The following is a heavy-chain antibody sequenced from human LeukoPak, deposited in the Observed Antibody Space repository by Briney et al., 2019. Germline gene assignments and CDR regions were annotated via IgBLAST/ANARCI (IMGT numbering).Heavy chain of an antibody. CDR3: ARDVNSDYGDYLWDY. CDR2: ISSSSSYI. D-gene: IGHD4-17*01. Sequence: GGSLRLSCAASGFTCSSYSMNWLRQAPGKGLEWASSISSSSSYIYYADSVKGRFTISRDNAKNSLYLQTNSLRAEDTAVYYCARDVNSDYGDYLWDYWGQGTLVTVSS. V-gene: IGHV3-21*01. J-gene: IGHJ4*02. CDR1: GFTCSSYS.